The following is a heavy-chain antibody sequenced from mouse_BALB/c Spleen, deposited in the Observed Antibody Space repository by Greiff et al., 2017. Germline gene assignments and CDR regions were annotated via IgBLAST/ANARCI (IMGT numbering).Heavy chain of an antibody. Sequence: VQLQQSGTVLARPGASVKMSCKASGYSFTSYWMHWVKQRPGQGLEWIGAIYPGNSDTSYNQKFKGKAKLTAVTSASTAYMELSILTNEDSAVYYCTSYYGSTHAMDYWGQGTSVTVSS. CDR3: TSYYGSTHAMDY. J-gene: IGHJ4*01. CDR1: GYSFTSYW. V-gene: IGHV1-5*01. CDR2: IYPGNSDT. D-gene: IGHD1-2*01.